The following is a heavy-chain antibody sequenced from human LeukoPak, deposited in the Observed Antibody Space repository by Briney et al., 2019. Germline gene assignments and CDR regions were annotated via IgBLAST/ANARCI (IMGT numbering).Heavy chain of an antibody. J-gene: IGHJ4*02. CDR3: VRMDTYGRAWDSYYFHH. CDR2: VSTNGKT. Sequence: SETLSPTRTVSGGSISSNSHYWSWIRQPAGKTLEWIGHVSTNGKTNYNPSLKSRVTISVDTTRDQFSLKLNSVTAADTALYYCVRMDTYGRAWDSYYFHHWGQGTLVTVSS. D-gene: IGHD5-18*01. CDR1: GGSISSNSHY. V-gene: IGHV4-61*09.